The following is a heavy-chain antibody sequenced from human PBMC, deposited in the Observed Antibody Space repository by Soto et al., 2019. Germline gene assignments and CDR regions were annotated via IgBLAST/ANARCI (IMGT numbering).Heavy chain of an antibody. CDR3: ARDLYSSSSEWFDP. CDR1: GYSISSGYY. CDR2: IYHSGST. J-gene: IGHJ5*02. Sequence: SETLSLTCAVSGYSISSGYYWGCIRQPPGKGLEWIGSIYHSGSTYYNPSLKSRVTISVDTSKNQFSLKLSSVTAADTAVYYCARDLYSSSSEWFDPWGQGTLVTVSS. D-gene: IGHD6-6*01. V-gene: IGHV4-38-2*02.